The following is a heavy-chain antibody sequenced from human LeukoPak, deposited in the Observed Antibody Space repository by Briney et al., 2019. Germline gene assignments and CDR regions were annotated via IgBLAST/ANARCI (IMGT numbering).Heavy chain of an antibody. D-gene: IGHD2-8*01. J-gene: IGHJ5*02. CDR3: ARVLHAPYLIDA. V-gene: IGHV4-38-2*02. CDR1: DSSITSTYY. Sequence: SETLSLTCTVSDSSITSTYYWAWFRQPPGKGLEWIATVFRLQTVRTFYNPSIESRVTMSLDPSQNQFSLNLTSVTAADTALYFCARVLHAPYLIDAWGQGTLVTVSS. CDR2: VFRLQTVRT.